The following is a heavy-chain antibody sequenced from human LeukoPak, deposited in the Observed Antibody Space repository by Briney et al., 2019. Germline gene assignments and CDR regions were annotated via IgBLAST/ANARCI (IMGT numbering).Heavy chain of an antibody. D-gene: IGHD2-15*01. CDR3: ARDCIGCHGFDS. CDR1: GYNFFSYG. CDR2: VSAYADNT. J-gene: IGHJ4*02. Sequence: GASVKVSCKASGYNFFSYGITWVRQAPGQGLEWMGWVSAYADNTNYVQKFQGRVTMTTDTSTSTAYMELGSLRSDDTAVYYCARDCIGCHGFDSWGQGTLVTVSS. V-gene: IGHV1-18*01.